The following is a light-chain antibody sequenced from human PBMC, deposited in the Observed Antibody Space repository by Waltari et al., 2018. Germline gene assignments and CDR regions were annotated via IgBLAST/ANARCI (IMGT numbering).Light chain of an antibody. CDR1: LSVSSSY. CDR2: GAS. Sequence: EIVLTQSPGPLSLSPAERATLSCRASLSVSSSYLAWYQQKPGQAPRILIYGASSRATGIPDRCSGSASGTDFTLTISRLDPEDFAVYYCQHYGSSPQTFGQGTKLEIK. J-gene: IGKJ2*01. V-gene: IGKV3-20*01. CDR3: QHYGSSPQT.